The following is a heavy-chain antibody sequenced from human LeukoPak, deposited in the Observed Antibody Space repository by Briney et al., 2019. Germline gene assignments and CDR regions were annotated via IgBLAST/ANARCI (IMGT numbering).Heavy chain of an antibody. D-gene: IGHD5-12*01. Sequence: GASVKVSCRASGYTFTSYYMHWVRQAPGQGLEWMGWINPNSGGTNYAQKFQGRVTMTRDTSISTAYMELSRLRSDDTAVYYCARVGYSGYDFFDYWGQGTLVTVSS. CDR1: GYTFTSYY. V-gene: IGHV1-2*02. J-gene: IGHJ4*02. CDR2: INPNSGGT. CDR3: ARVGYSGYDFFDY.